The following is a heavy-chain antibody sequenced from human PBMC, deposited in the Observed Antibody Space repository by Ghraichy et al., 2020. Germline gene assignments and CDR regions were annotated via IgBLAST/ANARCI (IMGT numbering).Heavy chain of an antibody. J-gene: IGHJ6*02. CDR2: INHSGST. V-gene: IGHV4-34*01. D-gene: IGHD1-26*01. CDR1: GGSFSGYY. CDR3: ASRSGSYFFYYYYGMDV. Sequence: SETLSLTCAVYGGSFSGYYWSWIRQPPGKGLEWIGEINHSGSTNYNPSLKSRVTISVDTSKNQFSLKLSSVTAADTAVYYCASRSGSYFFYYYYGMDVWGQGTTVTVSS.